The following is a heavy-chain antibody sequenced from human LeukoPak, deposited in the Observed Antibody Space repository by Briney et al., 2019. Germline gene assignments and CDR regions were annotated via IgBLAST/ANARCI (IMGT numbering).Heavy chain of an antibody. CDR3: AREAGTGFLHYYYYGMDV. CDR2: ISGSGGST. Sequence: GGSLRLSCAASGFTFSSYAMSWVRQAPGKGLEWVSAISGSGGSTYYADSVKGRFTISRDNSKNTLYLQMNSLRAEDTAVYYCAREAGTGFLHYYYYGMDVWGQGTTVTVSS. D-gene: IGHD2-8*02. CDR1: GFTFSSYA. J-gene: IGHJ6*02. V-gene: IGHV3-23*01.